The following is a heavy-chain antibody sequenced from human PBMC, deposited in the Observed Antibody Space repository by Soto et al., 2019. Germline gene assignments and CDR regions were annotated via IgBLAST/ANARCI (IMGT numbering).Heavy chain of an antibody. D-gene: IGHD2-2*01. J-gene: IGHJ5*02. CDR2: ISHTGTT. V-gene: IGHV4-59*12. Sequence: PSETLSLTCTVSGGSISSYYWSWIRQPPGKGLEWVAYISHTGTTDYNPSLKSRLTISLDTSKNQFSLKLTSVTAADTAVYYCARVGGEGSAALDGWFDPWGQGTLVTVSS. CDR1: GGSISSYY. CDR3: ARVGGEGSAALDGWFDP.